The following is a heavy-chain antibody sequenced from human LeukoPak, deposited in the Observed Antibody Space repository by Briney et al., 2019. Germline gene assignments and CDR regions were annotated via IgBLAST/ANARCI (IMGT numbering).Heavy chain of an antibody. J-gene: IGHJ5*02. CDR3: ARGLGGSYYLP. D-gene: IGHD1-26*01. CDR1: GYTFTSYW. CDR2: INPSGGIT. Sequence: GASVKVSCKASGYTFTSYWNHWVRQAPGQGLEWMAIINPSGGITNYAQKFQGRVTVTRDMSTSTVYMELSSLRSEDTAVYYCARGLGGSYYLPWGQGTLVTVSS. V-gene: IGHV1-46*01.